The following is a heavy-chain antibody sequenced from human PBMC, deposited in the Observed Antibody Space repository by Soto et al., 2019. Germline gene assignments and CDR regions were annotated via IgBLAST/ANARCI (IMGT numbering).Heavy chain of an antibody. CDR1: GGSISSGDDF. D-gene: IGHD2-8*01. V-gene: IGHV4-30-4*01. Sequence: SETLSLTCTVSGGSISSGDDFWTWIRQPPGKGLEWIGYIYYSGSTYYNPSLKSRLTMSVDTSKNQFSLKLSSVTAADTAVYYCARDRAKWTDYYYYGMDVWGQGTTVTVSS. CDR2: IYYSGST. CDR3: ARDRAKWTDYYYYGMDV. J-gene: IGHJ6*02.